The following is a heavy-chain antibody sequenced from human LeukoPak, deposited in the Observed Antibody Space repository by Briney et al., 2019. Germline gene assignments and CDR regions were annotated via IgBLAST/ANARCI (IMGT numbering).Heavy chain of an antibody. CDR2: IYNGDNT. CDR3: SRPFNHDRSGHSDY. D-gene: IGHD3-22*01. V-gene: IGHV3-66*04. Sequence: PGGSLRLSCAASGFTVSSEYMSWVRQAPGKGLEWVSVIYNGDNTYYADSVKGRFTISRDNSKNTVYLHMNSLRAEDTAVYYCSRPFNHDRSGHSDYWGQGTLVTVSS. J-gene: IGHJ4*02. CDR1: GFTVSSEY.